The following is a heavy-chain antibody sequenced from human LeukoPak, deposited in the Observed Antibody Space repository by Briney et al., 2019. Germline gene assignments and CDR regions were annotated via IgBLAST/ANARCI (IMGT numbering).Heavy chain of an antibody. J-gene: IGHJ4*02. Sequence: GGSLRLSCAASGFTFSSYGMHWVRQTPGKGLEWVAVIWSDGSNKYYADSVKGRFTISRDNSKNTLYLQMNSLRAEDTAVHYCARGSGSFSGGFDYWGQGTLVTVPS. CDR2: IWSDGSNK. D-gene: IGHD1-26*01. CDR1: GFTFSSYG. V-gene: IGHV3-33*01. CDR3: ARGSGSFSGGFDY.